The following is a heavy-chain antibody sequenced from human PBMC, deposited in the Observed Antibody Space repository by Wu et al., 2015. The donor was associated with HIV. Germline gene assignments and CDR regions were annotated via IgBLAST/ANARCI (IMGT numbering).Heavy chain of an antibody. Sequence: QVQLVQSGAEVKKPGASVKVSCKASGYTFTDYYMHWVRQAPGQGLEWVGWINPNSGGTNYAQKFQGRVTMTRDTPISTVYMELSRLRYDDTAMYYCARVGTLLRGVSFLVYWGQGTLVTVSS. CDR2: INPNSGGT. CDR3: ARVGTLLRGVSFLVY. V-gene: IGHV1-2*02. CDR1: GYTFTDYY. D-gene: IGHD3-10*01. J-gene: IGHJ4*02.